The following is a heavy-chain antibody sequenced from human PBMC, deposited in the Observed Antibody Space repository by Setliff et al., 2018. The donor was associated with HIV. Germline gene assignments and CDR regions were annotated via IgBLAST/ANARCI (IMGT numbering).Heavy chain of an antibody. J-gene: IGHJ3*02. CDR3: ARHSPNVGVRGDAFDI. CDR2: IHYSGAT. CDR1: GGSISSHY. Sequence: SETLSLTCTVSGGSISSHYWIWIRQPPGKGLEWIGYIHYSGATNYNPSLKSRVTISLDTSRTQFSLRLSSATSAGTAVYYCARHSPNVGVRGDAFDIWGQGTVVTVSS. D-gene: IGHD2-8*01. V-gene: IGHV4-59*08.